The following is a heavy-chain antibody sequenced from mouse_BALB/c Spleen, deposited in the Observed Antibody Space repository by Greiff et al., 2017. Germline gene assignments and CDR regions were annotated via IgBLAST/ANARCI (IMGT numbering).Heavy chain of an antibody. Sequence: EVKVVESGGGLVKPGGSLKLSCAASGFAFSSYDMPWVRQTPEKRLEWVAYISSGGGSTYYPDTVKGRFTISRDNAKNTLYLQMSSLKSEDTAMYYCARRPPIYYGNQYAMDCWGQGTSVTVSS. CDR1: GFAFSSYD. D-gene: IGHD2-1*01. CDR3: ARRPPIYYGNQYAMDC. CDR2: ISSGGGST. J-gene: IGHJ4*01. V-gene: IGHV5-12-1*01.